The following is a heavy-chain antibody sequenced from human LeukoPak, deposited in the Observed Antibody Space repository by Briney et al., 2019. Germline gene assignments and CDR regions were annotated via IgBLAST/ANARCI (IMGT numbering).Heavy chain of an antibody. CDR1: GFTFSTYG. V-gene: IGHV3-33*01. CDR2: IWYDGSNK. CDR3: ARVRRDDYLPDY. J-gene: IGHJ4*02. D-gene: IGHD5-24*01. Sequence: PGRSLRLSCAASGFTFSTYGMHWVRQAPGKGLEWVAVIWYDGSNKYYTDSVKGRFTTSRDNSKNTLYLQMNSLRAEDTAVYYCARVRRDDYLPDYWGQGTLVTVSS.